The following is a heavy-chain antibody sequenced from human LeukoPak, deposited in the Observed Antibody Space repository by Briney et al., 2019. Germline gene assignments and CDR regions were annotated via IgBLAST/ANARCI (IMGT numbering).Heavy chain of an antibody. CDR2: IKSKTDGGTT. Sequence: PGGSLRLSCVASGFTLSNAWMTWVRQAPGKGLEWVGRIKSKTDGGTTDYAAPVKGRFTISRDDSKNTLYLQVNSLKTEDTAAYYCTARNFDYWGQGTLVTVSS. V-gene: IGHV3-15*01. CDR3: TARNFDY. J-gene: IGHJ4*02. CDR1: GFTLSNAW.